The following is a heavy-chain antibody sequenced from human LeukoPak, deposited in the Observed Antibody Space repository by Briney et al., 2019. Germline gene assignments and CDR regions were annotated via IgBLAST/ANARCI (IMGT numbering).Heavy chain of an antibody. Sequence: SETLSLTCAVYGGSFSGYYWSWIRQPPGEGLEWIGEINHSGSTNYNPSLKSRVTISVDTSKNQFSLKLSSVTAADTAVYYCARVCLPQYYFDYWGQGTLVTVSS. V-gene: IGHV4-34*01. CDR1: GGSFSGYY. CDR2: INHSGST. J-gene: IGHJ4*02. D-gene: IGHD2-2*01. CDR3: ARVCLPQYYFDY.